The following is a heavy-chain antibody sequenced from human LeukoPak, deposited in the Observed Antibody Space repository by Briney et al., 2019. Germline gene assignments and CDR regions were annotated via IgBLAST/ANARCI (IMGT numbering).Heavy chain of an antibody. J-gene: IGHJ4*02. V-gene: IGHV4-39*01. D-gene: IGHD3-10*01. CDR3: ASSYYYGSGSYYVDFDY. Sequence: SETLSLTCTVSGGSICSSDSFWGWIRQPPGKGLEWIGSIYYSGSTYYNPSLKSRVTISVDTSKNQFSLKLSSVTAADTAVYYCASSYYYGSGSYYVDFDYWGQGTLVTVSS. CDR2: IYYSGST. CDR1: GGSICSSDSF.